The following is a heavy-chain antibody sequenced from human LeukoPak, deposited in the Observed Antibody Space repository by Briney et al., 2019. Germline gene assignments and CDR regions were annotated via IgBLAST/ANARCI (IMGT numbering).Heavy chain of an antibody. J-gene: IGHJ4*02. D-gene: IGHD6-19*01. CDR1: GFTFRSYA. Sequence: GGSLRLSCAAPGFTFRSYAMSWVRQAPGKGLEWVSVINNSGGITYYADSVKGRFTISRDNSKNTLYLQMNSLRAEDTAVYYCATPGYSSGWYAYWGQGTLVTVSS. CDR2: INNSGGIT. V-gene: IGHV3-23*01. CDR3: ATPGYSSGWYAY.